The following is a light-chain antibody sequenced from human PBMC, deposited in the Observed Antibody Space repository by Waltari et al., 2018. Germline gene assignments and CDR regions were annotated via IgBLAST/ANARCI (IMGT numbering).Light chain of an antibody. CDR1: QNIVNY. J-gene: IGKJ2*01. CDR3: QQSYSTPYT. Sequence: DIQMTQSPSSLSASVGERVTITCRASQNIVNYLNWHQQKPGKAPNLLIFGASNLLSGVPSRFSGSGSGTDFTLTISSLQPGDFATYYCQQSYSTPYTFGQGTKVEIK. V-gene: IGKV1-39*01. CDR2: GAS.